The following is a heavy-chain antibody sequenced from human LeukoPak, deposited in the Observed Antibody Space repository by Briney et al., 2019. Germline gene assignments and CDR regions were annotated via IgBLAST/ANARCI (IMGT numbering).Heavy chain of an antibody. J-gene: IGHJ4*02. V-gene: IGHV3-48*01. CDR2: ISSSSTI. CDR1: GFPFSSYR. CDR3: ARDMPGQGY. Sequence: GGSLRLSCAASGFPFSSYRMNWVRQAPGKGLEWVSYISSSSTIYYADSVKGRFTISRDNAKNSLYLQMNSQRAEDTAVYYCARDMPGQGYWGQGTLVAVSS. D-gene: IGHD2-2*01.